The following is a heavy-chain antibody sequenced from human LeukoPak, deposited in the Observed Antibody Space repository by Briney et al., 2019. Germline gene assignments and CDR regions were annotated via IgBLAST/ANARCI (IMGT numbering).Heavy chain of an antibody. CDR2: IRYDGRNK. J-gene: IGHJ4*02. D-gene: IGHD1-1*01. V-gene: IGHV3-30*02. CDR1: GLTFSNYG. CDR3: AKGGSNNWSFDN. Sequence: GGSLRLSCAAAGLTFSNYGMHWVRQAPGKGLQWVAYIRYDGRNKYSADSVKGRFTIYRDNSKSTLYLQLNSLRPEDTAVYYCAKGGSNNWSFDNWGQGTLVTVSS.